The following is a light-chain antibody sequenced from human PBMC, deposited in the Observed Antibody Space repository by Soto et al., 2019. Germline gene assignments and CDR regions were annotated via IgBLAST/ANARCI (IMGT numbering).Light chain of an antibody. Sequence: EIVLTQSPATLSLSPGERATLSCRASQSVKTFLVWYQQRPGQAPRLLIYDASPRAAGIPARFSGSGFGTDFTLTISSLEPEDAAVYYCQQRSNWPPITFGQGTKVDIK. J-gene: IGKJ1*01. V-gene: IGKV3-11*01. CDR1: QSVKTF. CDR3: QQRSNWPPIT. CDR2: DAS.